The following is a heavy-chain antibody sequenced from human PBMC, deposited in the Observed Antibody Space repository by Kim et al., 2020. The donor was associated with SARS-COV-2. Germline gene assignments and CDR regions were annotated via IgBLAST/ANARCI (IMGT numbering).Heavy chain of an antibody. CDR2: IYYSGST. V-gene: IGHV4-39*01. CDR1: GGSISSSSYY. CDR3: ARLSGWYRGVFDY. D-gene: IGHD6-19*01. Sequence: SETLSLTCTVSGGSISSSSYYWGWIRQPPGKGLEWIGSIYYSGSTYYNPSLKSRVTISVDTSKNQFSLKLSSVTAADTAVYYCARLSGWYRGVFDYWGQGTLVTVSS. J-gene: IGHJ4*02.